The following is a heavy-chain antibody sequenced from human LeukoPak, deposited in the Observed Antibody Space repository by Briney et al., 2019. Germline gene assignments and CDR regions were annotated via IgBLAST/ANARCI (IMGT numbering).Heavy chain of an antibody. D-gene: IGHD3-16*01. CDR2: INSESGDT. V-gene: IGHV1-2*02. CDR3: ASGRRGGYGLDV. J-gene: IGHJ6*02. CDR1: GYTRTDYY. Sequence: ASVKVSCKPSGYTRTDYYIHWVRQAPGQGLERMGWINSESGDTTYAQTFQGSLTMTSDTSISTFYMDLIGLRSDDTAVYYCASGRRGGYGLDVWDQGTTVTVSS.